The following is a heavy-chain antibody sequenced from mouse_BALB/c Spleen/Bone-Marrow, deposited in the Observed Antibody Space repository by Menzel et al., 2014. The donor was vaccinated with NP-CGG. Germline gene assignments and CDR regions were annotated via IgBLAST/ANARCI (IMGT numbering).Heavy chain of an antibody. CDR1: GYAFSNYW. Sequence: LQESGAELVRPGSSVKISCKASGYAFSNYWMNWMKQRPGQGLEWIGQIYTGDGDTNYNGEFKGKATLTADKSSISACMQLSSLTSECSSFCFFASRGDYSYSMDFWNDGASVTISS. CDR2: IYTGDGDT. D-gene: IGHD1-1*01. J-gene: IGHJ4*01. V-gene: IGHV1-80*01. CDR3: ASRGDYSYSMDF.